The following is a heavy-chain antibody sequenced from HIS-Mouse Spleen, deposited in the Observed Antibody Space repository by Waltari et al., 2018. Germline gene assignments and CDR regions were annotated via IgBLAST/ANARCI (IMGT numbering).Heavy chain of an antibody. Sequence: QVTLRESGPALVKPTQTLTLTCTFSGFSLSTSGMCVSWIRQPPGKALEWLARIDWDDDKYYSTSLNTRLTISKDTSKNQVVLTMTNMDPVETATYYCARIAEGYSSGWYAFDYWGQGTLVTVSS. J-gene: IGHJ4*02. CDR2: IDWDDDK. CDR3: ARIAEGYSSGWYAFDY. D-gene: IGHD6-19*01. V-gene: IGHV2-70*15. CDR1: GFSLSTSGMC.